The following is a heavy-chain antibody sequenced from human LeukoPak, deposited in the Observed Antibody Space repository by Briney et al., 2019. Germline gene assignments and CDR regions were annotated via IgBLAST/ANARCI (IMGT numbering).Heavy chain of an antibody. D-gene: IGHD5-12*01. J-gene: IGHJ4*02. CDR2: INQDGSEE. CDR3: VRDGGVSGYDLLDY. Sequence: GGTLRLSCAASGFTFSNYWMTWVRQAPGKGLEWVAHINQDGSEEHYMDSVKARFTISRDNAKNSLSLQMNSLRAEDTAVYYCVRDGGVSGYDLLDYWGQGTLVTVSS. V-gene: IGHV3-7*01. CDR1: GFTFSNYW.